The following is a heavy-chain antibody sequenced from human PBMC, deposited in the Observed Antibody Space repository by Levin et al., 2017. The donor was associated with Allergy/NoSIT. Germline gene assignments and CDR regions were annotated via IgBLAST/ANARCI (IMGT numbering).Heavy chain of an antibody. V-gene: IGHV1-2*02. Sequence: GESLKISCKTSGYTFTGYHMHWVRQAPGQGLEWMGRITPSNGDTNYAQKFEGRVTMTRDTSIGTAYMELSSLRSDDSAVYYCARDTMVRGVTTDSWGQGTLVTVSS. CDR2: ITPSNGDT. D-gene: IGHD3-10*01. CDR1: GYTFTGYH. J-gene: IGHJ4*02. CDR3: ARDTMVRGVTTDS.